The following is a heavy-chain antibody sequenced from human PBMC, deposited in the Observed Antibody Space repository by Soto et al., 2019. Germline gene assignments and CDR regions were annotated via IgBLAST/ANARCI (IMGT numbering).Heavy chain of an antibody. Sequence: EVQLVESGGGLVQPGGSLRLSCAASGFTFSSYSMNWVRQAPGKGLEWVSYISSSSSTIYYADSVKGRFTISRDNAKNSLYLQMNSLRAEDTAVYYCARDSTYYDYIWGSYGGDFDYWGQGTLVTVSS. CDR3: ARDSTYYDYIWGSYGGDFDY. J-gene: IGHJ4*02. CDR2: ISSSSSTI. CDR1: GFTFSSYS. D-gene: IGHD3-16*01. V-gene: IGHV3-48*01.